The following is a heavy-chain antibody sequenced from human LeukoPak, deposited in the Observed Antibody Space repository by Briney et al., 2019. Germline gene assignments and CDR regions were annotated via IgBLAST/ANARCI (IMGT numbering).Heavy chain of an antibody. CDR2: ISGSGGST. Sequence: HTGGSLRLSCAASGFTFSSYGMSWVRQAPGKGLEWVSAISGSGGSTYYADSVKGRFTISRDNSKNTLYLQMNSLRAEDTAVYYCAKDRVRLLWFGELLGPFDYWGQGTLVTVSS. CDR1: GFTFSSYG. V-gene: IGHV3-23*01. J-gene: IGHJ4*02. CDR3: AKDRVRLLWFGELLGPFDY. D-gene: IGHD3-10*01.